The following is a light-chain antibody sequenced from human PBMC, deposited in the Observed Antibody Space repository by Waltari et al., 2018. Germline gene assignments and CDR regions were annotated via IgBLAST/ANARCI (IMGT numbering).Light chain of an antibody. CDR1: QSIGSN. J-gene: IGKJ1*01. Sequence: EIVMTQSPATLSVSPGESATLSCRASQSIGSNLAWYQQNPGQAPRLLIYDATTRDTDIAARFSGSGSGTEFTLTISSLQSEDFAVYFCQQYRDWPRTFGHGTKVETK. V-gene: IGKV3-15*01. CDR2: DAT. CDR3: QQYRDWPRT.